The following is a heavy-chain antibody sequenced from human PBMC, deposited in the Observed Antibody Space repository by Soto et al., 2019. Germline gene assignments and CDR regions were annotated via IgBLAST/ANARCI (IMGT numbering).Heavy chain of an antibody. CDR3: AKDLGGEEPYYMDV. Sequence: GSLKISCAASGFTFSSYAMSWVRQAPGKGLEWVSAISGSGGSTYYADSVKGRFTISRDNSKNTLYLQMNSLRAEDTAVYYCAKDLGGEEPYYMDVWGKGTTVTVSS. D-gene: IGHD3-16*01. CDR1: GFTFSSYA. J-gene: IGHJ6*03. CDR2: ISGSGGST. V-gene: IGHV3-23*01.